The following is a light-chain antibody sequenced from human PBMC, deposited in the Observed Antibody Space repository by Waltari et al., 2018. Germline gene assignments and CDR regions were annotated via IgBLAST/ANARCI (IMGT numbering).Light chain of an antibody. J-gene: IGKJ1*01. V-gene: IGKV3-20*01. CDR3: QQYGSLPRT. CDR1: QSVSSIY. CDR2: GAS. Sequence: EIVLTQSPGTLSLSPGDRATLSCRASQSVSSIYLAWYQQKPGQAPRLLIYGASSRATGIPDRFNGSGSGTDFTLTISRLEPEDYAVYYCQQYGSLPRTFGQGTKVEIK.